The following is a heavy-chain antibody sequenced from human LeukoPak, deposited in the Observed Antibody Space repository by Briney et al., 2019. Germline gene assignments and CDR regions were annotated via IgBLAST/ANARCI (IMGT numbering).Heavy chain of an antibody. V-gene: IGHV4-30-4*01. Sequence: PSETLSLTCTVSGGSISSGDSYWTWIRQPPGEGLEWIGNIYYSGSTYYNPSLKSRVIISVDTSKNQFSLKLSSVTAADTALYYCARHNNYDYIWGSYRPTGGFDYWGQGALVTVSS. D-gene: IGHD3-16*02. J-gene: IGHJ4*02. CDR2: IYYSGST. CDR3: ARHNNYDYIWGSYRPTGGFDY. CDR1: GGSISSGDSY.